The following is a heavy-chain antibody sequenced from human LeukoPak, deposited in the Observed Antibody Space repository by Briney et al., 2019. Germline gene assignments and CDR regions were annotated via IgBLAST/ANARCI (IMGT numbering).Heavy chain of an antibody. J-gene: IGHJ4*02. CDR1: GYTLTSYY. CDR3: ARDLSGDYVHF. D-gene: IGHD4-17*01. Sequence: ASVKVSCKASGYTLTSYYMHWVRQAPGQGLEWMGIINPSGGSTSYAQKFQGRVTMTRDTSTSTVYMELSSLRSEDTAVYYCARDLSGDYVHFGGQGTLVTVSS. V-gene: IGHV1-46*01. CDR2: INPSGGST.